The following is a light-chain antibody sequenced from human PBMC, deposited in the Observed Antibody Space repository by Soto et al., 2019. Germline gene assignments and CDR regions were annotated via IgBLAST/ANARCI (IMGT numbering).Light chain of an antibody. CDR2: GAS. CDR1: QSVSTD. Sequence: EIVMTQSPATLSVSPGERATLSCRASQSVSTDLAWYQQKPGQAPRLLIYGASARATGIPARVSGSGSGADFTLTISSLQSEDFAVYYCQQYSNWWTFGQGTKVEIK. V-gene: IGKV3-15*01. J-gene: IGKJ1*01. CDR3: QQYSNWWT.